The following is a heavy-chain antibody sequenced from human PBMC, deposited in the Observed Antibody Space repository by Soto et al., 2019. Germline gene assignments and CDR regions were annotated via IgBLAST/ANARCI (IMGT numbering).Heavy chain of an antibody. Sequence: QVQLVQSGAEVKKPGSSVKVSCKASGGTFSSYAISWVRQAPGQGLEWMGGIIPIFGTANYAQQFQGRVTITADESTSTAYMELSSLRSEDTAVYYCAREGAYDILTGYYFDYWGQGTLVTVSS. V-gene: IGHV1-69*01. CDR1: GGTFSSYA. J-gene: IGHJ4*02. D-gene: IGHD3-9*01. CDR2: IIPIFGTA. CDR3: AREGAYDILTGYYFDY.